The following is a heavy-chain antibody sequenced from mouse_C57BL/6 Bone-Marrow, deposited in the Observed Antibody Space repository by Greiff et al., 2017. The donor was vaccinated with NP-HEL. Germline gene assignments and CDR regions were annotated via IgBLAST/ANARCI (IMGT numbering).Heavy chain of an antibody. D-gene: IGHD1-1*01. J-gene: IGHJ1*03. Sequence: EVNVVESGGGLVQPKGSLKLSCAASGFTFNTYAMHWVRQAPGKGLEWVARIRSKSSNYATYYADSVKDRFTISRDDSQSMLYLQMNNLKTEDTAMYYCVRGPYYYGSSYDWYFDVWGTGTTVTVSS. V-gene: IGHV10-3*01. CDR3: VRGPYYYGSSYDWYFDV. CDR2: IRSKSSNYAT. CDR1: GFTFNTYA.